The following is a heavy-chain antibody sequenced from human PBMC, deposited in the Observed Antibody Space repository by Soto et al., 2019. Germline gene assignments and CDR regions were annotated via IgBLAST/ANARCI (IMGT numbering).Heavy chain of an antibody. CDR3: ASPTVTPHYGMDV. D-gene: IGHD4-17*01. J-gene: IGHJ6*02. CDR2: ISSSGSTI. CDR1: GFTFSDYY. Sequence: QVQLVESGGGWVKPGGSLRLSCAASGFTFSDYYMSWIRQAPGKGLEGVSYISSSGSTIYYADSVKGRFTISRDNDKNSLYLQMNILRAEDTAVYYCASPTVTPHYGMDVWGQGTTVTVSS. V-gene: IGHV3-11*01.